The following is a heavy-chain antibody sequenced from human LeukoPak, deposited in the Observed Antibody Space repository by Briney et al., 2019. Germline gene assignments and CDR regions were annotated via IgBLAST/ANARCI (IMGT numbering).Heavy chain of an antibody. D-gene: IGHD6-13*01. Sequence: QAGGSLRLSYEASGFTFSGYDMHWARQPTGKGLEWVSAIGTTGDTYYSDSVRGRFTISIENAKNSLDLQMSSLRAWDTAVYYFARSPSYSSSWYALDSWAQGTLVSVSS. CDR3: ARSPSYSSSWYALDS. CDR1: GFTFSGYD. V-gene: IGHV3-13*01. J-gene: IGHJ4*02. CDR2: IGTTGDT.